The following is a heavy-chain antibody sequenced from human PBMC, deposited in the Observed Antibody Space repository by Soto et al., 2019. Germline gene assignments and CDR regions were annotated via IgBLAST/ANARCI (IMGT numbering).Heavy chain of an antibody. CDR3: TRRDRLRFLEL. V-gene: IGHV3-15*01. CDR1: GFTFSNAW. Sequence: EVQLVESGGGLVKPGGSLRLSCAASGFTFSNAWMSWVRQAPGKGLEWVGRIKSKTDGGTTDYAAPMKGRFTISRDDSKNTLYLQMNSLKTEDTAVYYCTRRDRLRFLELGGQGTMVTVSS. J-gene: IGHJ3*01. D-gene: IGHD3-3*01. CDR2: IKSKTDGGTT.